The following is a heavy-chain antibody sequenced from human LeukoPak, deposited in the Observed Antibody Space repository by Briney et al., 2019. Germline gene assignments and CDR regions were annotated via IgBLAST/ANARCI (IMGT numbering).Heavy chain of an antibody. D-gene: IGHD3-16*02. CDR2: INHSGST. CDR1: GGSFSGYY. Sequence: PSETLSLTCAVYGGSFSGYYWSWMRQPPGKGLEWIGEINHSGSTNYNPSLESRVTISVDTSKNQFSLKLSSVTAADTAVYDCARGHHDYVWGSYRYTRGFDYWGQGTLVTVSS. V-gene: IGHV4-34*01. J-gene: IGHJ4*02. CDR3: ARGHHDYVWGSYRYTRGFDY.